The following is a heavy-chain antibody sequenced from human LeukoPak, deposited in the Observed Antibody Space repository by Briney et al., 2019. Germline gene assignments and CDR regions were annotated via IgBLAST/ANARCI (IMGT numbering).Heavy chain of an antibody. CDR2: ISGSGGST. CDR1: GFTFSSYA. Sequence: GGSLRLSRAASGFTFSSYAMSWVRQAPGKGLEWVSAISGSGGSTYYADSVKGRFTISRDNSKNTLYLQMNSLRAEDTAVYYCARDFWSGYYYFDYWGQGTLVTVSS. CDR3: ARDFWSGYYYFDY. V-gene: IGHV3-23*01. J-gene: IGHJ4*02. D-gene: IGHD3-3*01.